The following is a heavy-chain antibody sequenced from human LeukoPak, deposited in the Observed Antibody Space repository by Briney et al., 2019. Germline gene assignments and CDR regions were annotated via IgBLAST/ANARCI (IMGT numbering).Heavy chain of an antibody. J-gene: IGHJ4*02. D-gene: IGHD6-19*01. CDR1: GGSINSYY. CDR2: IYYSGST. V-gene: IGHV4-59*08. CDR3: ASTRAVAGTGGYYFDY. Sequence: PSETLSLTCTVSGGSINSYYWSWIRQPPGKGLQWIGYIYYSGSTDYNPSLKSRVTISVDTSKNQFSLDLISVTAADKAVYYCASTRAVAGTGGYYFDYWGQGTLVTVSS.